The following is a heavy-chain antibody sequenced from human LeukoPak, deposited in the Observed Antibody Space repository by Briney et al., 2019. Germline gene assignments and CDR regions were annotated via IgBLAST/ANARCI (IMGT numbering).Heavy chain of an antibody. Sequence: GRSLRLSCAASGFTFSSYAMSWVRQAPGKGLEWVSAISGSGGSTYYADSVKGRFTISRDNSKNTLYLQMNSLRAEDTAVYYCAKEFTVSYRAEYFQHWGQGTLVTVSS. CDR2: ISGSGGST. CDR3: AKEFTVSYRAEYFQH. J-gene: IGHJ1*01. D-gene: IGHD4-17*01. V-gene: IGHV3-23*01. CDR1: GFTFSSYA.